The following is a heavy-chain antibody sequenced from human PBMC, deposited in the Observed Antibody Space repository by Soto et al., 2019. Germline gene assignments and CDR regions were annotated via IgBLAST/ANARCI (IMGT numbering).Heavy chain of an antibody. CDR2: IYPGDSDT. V-gene: IGHV5-51*01. CDR3: ARLSPSIAAAGTKGPDPADGMDV. CDR1: GYSFTSYW. J-gene: IGHJ6*02. D-gene: IGHD6-13*01. Sequence: GESLKISCKGSGYSFTSYWIGWVRQMPGKGLEWMGIIYPGDSDTRYSPSFQGQVTISADKSISTACPQWCSLKASDTAMYYCARLSPSIAAAGTKGPDPADGMDVWGQGTTVTVSS.